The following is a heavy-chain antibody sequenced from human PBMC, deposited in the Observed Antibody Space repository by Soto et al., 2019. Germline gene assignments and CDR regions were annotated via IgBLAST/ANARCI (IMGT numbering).Heavy chain of an antibody. J-gene: IGHJ4*02. CDR2: INPNGGGT. D-gene: IGHD6-19*01. V-gene: IGHV1-2*02. Sequence: ASVKVSCKASEHTFTGYYLHWVRQAPGQGLGWMGWINPNGGGTIYAQKFQGRLTMTRDTSITTAYMELTRLRADDTAFYFCATSSDWSPLLDYWGQGTLVTVSS. CDR3: ATSSDWSPLLDY. CDR1: EHTFTGYY.